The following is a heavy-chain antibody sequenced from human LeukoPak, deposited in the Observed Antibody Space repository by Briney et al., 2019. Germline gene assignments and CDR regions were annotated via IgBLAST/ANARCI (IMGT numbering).Heavy chain of an antibody. CDR1: GFTFSNYG. CDR3: AGLYYYDSSGDDY. Sequence: GGSLRLSCAASGFTFSNYGMDWVRQAPGKGLEWVAFIRYDGSDKYYVDSVKGRFTISRDNSKNTLYLQMNSLRAEDTAVYYCAGLYYYDSSGDDYWGQGTLVNVSS. CDR2: IRYDGSDK. J-gene: IGHJ4*02. V-gene: IGHV3-30*02. D-gene: IGHD3-22*01.